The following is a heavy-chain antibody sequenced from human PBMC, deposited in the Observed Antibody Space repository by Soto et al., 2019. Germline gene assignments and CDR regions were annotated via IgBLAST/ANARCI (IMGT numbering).Heavy chain of an antibody. Sequence: QPGGSLRLSCAASGFTFNSYAMSWVRQAPGKGLEWVSGISGSGGSTYYADSVKGRFTISRDNSKNTLYVQMDSLRAEDTAVYYCAKYRYCGGDCLSTYFDYWGQGTLVTVSS. D-gene: IGHD2-21*02. J-gene: IGHJ4*02. CDR2: ISGSGGST. CDR3: AKYRYCGGDCLSTYFDY. V-gene: IGHV3-23*01. CDR1: GFTFNSYA.